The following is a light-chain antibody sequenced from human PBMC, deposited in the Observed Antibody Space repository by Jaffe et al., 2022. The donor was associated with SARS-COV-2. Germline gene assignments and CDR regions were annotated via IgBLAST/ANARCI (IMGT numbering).Light chain of an antibody. CDR3: QQCGGLPRT. CDR1: QSIGSC. CDR2: RAS. V-gene: IGKV3-20*01. J-gene: IGKJ1*01. Sequence: EIVLTQSPGTLSLSPGERATLSCRASQSIGSCLAWYQQQPGQAPRLLIYRASNRATGIPERFGGSGSGTDFTLTISRLEPEDFAVYYCQQCGGLPRTFGQGTKVEIK.